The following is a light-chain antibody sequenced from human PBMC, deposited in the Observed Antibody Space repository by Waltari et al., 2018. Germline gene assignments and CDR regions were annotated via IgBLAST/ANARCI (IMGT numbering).Light chain of an antibody. CDR2: AAS. CDR3: QQYNGYFTWT. V-gene: IGKV1-12*01. Sequence: DIQMTQSPPSVSASVGDRVTITCRASQGIRSWLAWYQQKPGKAPRLLIYAASSLQGGVPSRFSGSGSGTEFTLTINSLQPDDFATYYCQQYNGYFTWTFGQGTKVEIK. J-gene: IGKJ1*01. CDR1: QGIRSW.